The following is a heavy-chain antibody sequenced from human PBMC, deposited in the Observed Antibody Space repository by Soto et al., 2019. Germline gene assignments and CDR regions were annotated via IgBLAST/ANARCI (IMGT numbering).Heavy chain of an antibody. CDR3: ARDLLGGYSS. Sequence: GGSLRLSCAASGSTFSSYTMNWVRQAPGKGLEWVSSISSSNSYIYYADSVKGRFTSSRDNAKNSLYLQMHSLRAEDTAVYYCARDLLGGYSSWGQGTLVTVSS. CDR1: GSTFSSYT. D-gene: IGHD3-22*01. CDR2: ISSSNSYI. J-gene: IGHJ5*02. V-gene: IGHV3-21*01.